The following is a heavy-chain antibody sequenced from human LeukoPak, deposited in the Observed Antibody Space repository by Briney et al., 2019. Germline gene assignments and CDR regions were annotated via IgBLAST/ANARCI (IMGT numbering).Heavy chain of an antibody. CDR1: GFTVSTNY. V-gene: IGHV3-53*01. CDR2: IYSGGST. J-gene: IGHJ4*02. CDR3: ARGPTWTGNYYYFDY. D-gene: IGHD3/OR15-3a*01. Sequence: GGSLRLSCAASGFTVSTNYMSWVRQAPGKGLEWVSVIYSGGSTYYADSVKGRFTISRDNSKNTLYLQMNSLRTEDTAVYYCARGPTWTGNYYYFDYWGQGTLVTVSS.